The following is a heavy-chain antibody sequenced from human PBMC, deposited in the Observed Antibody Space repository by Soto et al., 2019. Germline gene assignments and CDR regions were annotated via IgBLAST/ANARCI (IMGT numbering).Heavy chain of an antibody. CDR3: VKDGLGGTTTFNWFDP. CDR2: ITASGGAT. V-gene: IGHV3-23*01. J-gene: IGHJ5*02. CDR1: GFTFSSYA. Sequence: EVQLLESGGGLAQRGGSLRLSCAASGFTFSSYAMSWVRQAPGRGLQCVSTITASGGATYYADSVQGRFTISRDNSKNTLYLQMDGLTADDTAMYYCVKDGLGGTTTFNWFDPWGQGTLVTVSS. D-gene: IGHD3-3*01.